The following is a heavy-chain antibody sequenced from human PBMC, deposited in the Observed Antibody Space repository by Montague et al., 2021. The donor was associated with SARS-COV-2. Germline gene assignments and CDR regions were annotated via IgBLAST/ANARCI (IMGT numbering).Heavy chain of an antibody. CDR3: ARRYDFYRAEAFDV. CDR1: GFSLNTDGVG. Sequence: PALVKPTQTLTLTCVFSGFSLNTDGVGVAWIRRPPGKALEWLALIYWDGDQRHSPSLKTRLTITKDTSKNRVVLTMTNLDPVDTATYYCARRYDFYRAEAFDVWGQGTMLTVSS. J-gene: IGHJ3*01. CDR2: IYWDGDQ. V-gene: IGHV2-5*02. D-gene: IGHD3-3*01.